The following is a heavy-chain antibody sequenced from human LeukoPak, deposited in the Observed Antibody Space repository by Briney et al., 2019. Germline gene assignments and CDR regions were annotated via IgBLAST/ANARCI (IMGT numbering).Heavy chain of an antibody. CDR2: INTNTGNP. CDR3: ARETTVTTYYYYYMDV. V-gene: IGHV7-4-1*02. CDR1: GYTFTGYY. D-gene: IGHD4-17*01. J-gene: IGHJ6*03. Sequence: PMASVKVSCKASGYTFTGYYMHWVRQAPGQGLEWMGWINTNTGNPTYAQGFTGRFVFSLDTSVSTAYLQISSLKAEDTAVYYCARETTVTTYYYYYMDVWGKGTTVTVSS.